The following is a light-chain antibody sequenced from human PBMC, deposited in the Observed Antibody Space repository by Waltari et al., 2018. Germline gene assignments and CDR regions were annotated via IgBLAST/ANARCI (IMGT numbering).Light chain of an antibody. J-gene: IGLJ1*01. V-gene: IGLV2-14*03. CDR1: SSDVGGYNY. CDR2: DVS. CDR3: SSDTSSSPYV. Sequence: SSDVGGYNYVPWYQQYPGKAPKLMNYDVSNRPSGVSNRFSGSKAGNTASLTISGLQAEDEADYYCSSDTSSSPYVFGTGTKVTVL.